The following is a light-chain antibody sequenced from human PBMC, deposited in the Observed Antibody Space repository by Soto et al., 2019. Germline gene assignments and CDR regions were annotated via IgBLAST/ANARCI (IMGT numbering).Light chain of an antibody. CDR3: QQYGSSPFT. CDR2: GAS. V-gene: IGKV3-20*01. CDR1: QSVSSGTY. J-gene: IGKJ3*01. Sequence: EIVLTQSPGTLSLSPGETATLSCRASQSVSSGTYLAWYQQKPGQAPRLLIYGASSRATGIPDRFSGSGSGTDFTLTISRLEPEDFAVYYCQQYGSSPFTFGPGTKVDIK.